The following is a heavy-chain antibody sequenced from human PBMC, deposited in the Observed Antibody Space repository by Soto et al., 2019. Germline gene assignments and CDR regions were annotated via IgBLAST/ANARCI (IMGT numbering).Heavy chain of an antibody. V-gene: IGHV3-30-3*02. CDR1: GFDFSSHG. CDR3: AKWHTYNYDSLAFSGFDC. D-gene: IGHD3-16*01. J-gene: IGHJ4*02. Sequence: GSLRLSCVASGFDFSSHGMHWVRQTPGAGLEWVAIISYEGSIRNYADSVRDRFTISRDNSKNTLYLHMNSLRADDTAAYYCAKWHTYNYDSLAFSGFDCWGQGTQVTVSS. CDR2: ISYEGSIR.